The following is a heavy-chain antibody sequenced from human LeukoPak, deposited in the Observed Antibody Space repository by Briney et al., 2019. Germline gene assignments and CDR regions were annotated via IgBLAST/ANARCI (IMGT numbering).Heavy chain of an antibody. CDR2: ISYSGSTI. V-gene: IGHV3-48*03. Sequence: GGSLRLSCAASGFTFSSHDMNWVRQAPGKGPGWVSYISYSGSTIYYADSVKGRFTISRDNAKNSLYLQMNSLRAEDTAVYYCARDQAFSITEYYMDVWGKGTTVTISS. D-gene: IGHD3-10*01. CDR3: ARDQAFSITEYYMDV. CDR1: GFTFSSHD. J-gene: IGHJ6*03.